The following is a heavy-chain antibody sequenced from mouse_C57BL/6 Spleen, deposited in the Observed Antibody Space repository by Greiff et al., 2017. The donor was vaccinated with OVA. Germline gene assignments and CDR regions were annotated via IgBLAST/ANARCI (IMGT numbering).Heavy chain of an antibody. J-gene: IGHJ1*03. D-gene: IGHD1-1*01. V-gene: IGHV1-80*01. Sequence: QVQLKESGAELVKPGASVKISCKASGYAFSSYWMNWVKQRPGKGLEWIGQIYPGDGDTNYNGKFKGKATLTANKSSSPAYMQLSSLTSEDSAVYFCARSHYGSSPLYFDVWGTGTTVTVSS. CDR1: GYAFSSYW. CDR2: IYPGDGDT. CDR3: ARSHYGSSPLYFDV.